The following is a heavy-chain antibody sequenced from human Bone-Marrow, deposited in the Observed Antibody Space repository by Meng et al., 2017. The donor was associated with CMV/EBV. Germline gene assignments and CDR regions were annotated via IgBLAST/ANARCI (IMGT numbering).Heavy chain of an antibody. CDR2: INPSGGST. D-gene: IGHD2-2*01. Sequence: ASVKVSCKASGYTFTSYYMHWVRQAPGQGLEWMGIINPSGGSTSYAQKLQGRVTMTTDTSTSTAYMELRSLRSDDTAVYYCARDCSSTSCSSVYWGQGTLVTVSS. J-gene: IGHJ4*02. CDR1: GYTFTSYY. CDR3: ARDCSSTSCSSVY. V-gene: IGHV1-46*01.